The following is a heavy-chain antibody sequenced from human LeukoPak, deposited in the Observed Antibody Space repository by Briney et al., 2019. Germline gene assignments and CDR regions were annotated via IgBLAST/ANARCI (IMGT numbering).Heavy chain of an antibody. Sequence: SETLSLTCAVSGGSVGSYYWSWLRQPPGRGLEWIGYIYYSGTTNYNPSLKSRVTISVDTSKNQFSLKLTSVTAADTAIYYCAREDPQTTVPEGLDVWGQGTTVTVSS. CDR2: IYYSGTT. CDR1: GGSVGSYY. V-gene: IGHV4-59*02. J-gene: IGHJ6*02. CDR3: AREDPQTTVPEGLDV. D-gene: IGHD4-17*01.